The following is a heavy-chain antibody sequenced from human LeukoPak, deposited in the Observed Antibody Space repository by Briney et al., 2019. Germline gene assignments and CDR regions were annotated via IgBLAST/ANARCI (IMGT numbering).Heavy chain of an antibody. Sequence: QTGGSLRLSCAASGFTFSSYAMHWVRQAPGKGLEYVSAISSNGGSTYYANSVKGRFTISRDNSKNTLYLQMGSLRAEDMAVYYCARSPLSGSYTTAFDIWGQGTIVTVSS. CDR3: ARSPLSGSYTTAFDI. V-gene: IGHV3-64*01. J-gene: IGHJ3*02. CDR1: GFTFSSYA. CDR2: ISSNGGST. D-gene: IGHD1-26*01.